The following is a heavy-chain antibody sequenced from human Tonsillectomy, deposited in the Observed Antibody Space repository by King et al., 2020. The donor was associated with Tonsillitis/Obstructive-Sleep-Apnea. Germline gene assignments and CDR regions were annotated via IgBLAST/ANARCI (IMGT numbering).Heavy chain of an antibody. J-gene: IGHJ4*02. D-gene: IGHD2-15*01. V-gene: IGHV1-58*01. Sequence: QLVESGPEVKKPGTSVKVSCKASGFTFTSSAVQWVRQARGQRLEWIGWIVVGSGNTNYAQKFPERVTITRDMSTSTAYMELSSLRSEDTAVYYCAAGYCSGGSCYPIIDYWGQGTLVTVSS. CDR1: GFTFTSSA. CDR3: AAGYCSGGSCYPIIDY. CDR2: IVVGSGNT.